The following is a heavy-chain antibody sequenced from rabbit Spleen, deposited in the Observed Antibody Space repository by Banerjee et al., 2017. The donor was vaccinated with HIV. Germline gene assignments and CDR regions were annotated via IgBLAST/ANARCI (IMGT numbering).Heavy chain of an antibody. V-gene: IGHV1S43*01. CDR1: GIDFSSYYY. J-gene: IGHJ4*01. D-gene: IGHD4-2*01. CDR3: AKNDGGGAGFDL. CDR2: IYTTSGNT. Sequence: QELVESGGGLVQPGESLKLSCKASGIDFSSYYYMCWVRQAPGKGLELIACIYTTSGNTWYASWVNGRFTITRSTSLNTVTLQMPSLTAADTATYFCAKNDGGGAGFDLWGQGTLVTVS.